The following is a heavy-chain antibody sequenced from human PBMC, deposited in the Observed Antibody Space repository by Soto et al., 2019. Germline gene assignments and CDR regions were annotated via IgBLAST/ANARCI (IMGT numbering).Heavy chain of an antibody. CDR2: INHSGST. CDR1: CGSFSDHY. D-gene: IGHD3-3*01. Sequence: PSETLSLTCAVYCGSFSDHYWSWIRQPPGKGLEWIGEINHSGSTNYNPSLKSRVTISVDTSKNQFSLKLSSVTAADTAVYYCARGIFGRFVLSPYYYYMDVWGKGTTVTGSS. V-gene: IGHV4-34*01. J-gene: IGHJ6*03. CDR3: ARGIFGRFVLSPYYYYMDV.